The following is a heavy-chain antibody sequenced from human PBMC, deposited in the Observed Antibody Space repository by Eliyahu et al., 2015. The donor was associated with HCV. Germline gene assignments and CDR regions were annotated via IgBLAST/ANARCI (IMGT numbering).Heavy chain of an antibody. D-gene: IGHD3-3*01. CDR2: IKSKTDGGTI. Sequence: EVQLVESGGGLVKPGGSLRLSCAVSNFTFSNXWMTWXRQAPGKGLEWVGRIKSKTDGGTIEYAAPVKGRFIISRDESENTLYLQMITLETDDTGIYYCALGEYDFWSHYFRSPKVDYWGQGTLVTVSS. V-gene: IGHV3-15*01. J-gene: IGHJ4*02. CDR1: NFTFSNXW. CDR3: ALGEYDFWSHYFRSPKVDY.